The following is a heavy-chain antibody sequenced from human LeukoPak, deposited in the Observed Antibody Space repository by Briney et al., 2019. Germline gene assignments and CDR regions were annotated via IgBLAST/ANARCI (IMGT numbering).Heavy chain of an antibody. J-gene: IGHJ6*03. Sequence: ASVKVSCKASGYTFTSYGISWVRQAPGQGLEWMGWISAYNGNTNYEQKLQGRVTMTTDTSTSTAYMELRSLRSDDTAVYYCARDMISGLLWFGESSSYMDVWGKGTTVTVSS. CDR3: ARDMISGLLWFGESSSYMDV. CDR2: ISAYNGNT. CDR1: GYTFTSYG. D-gene: IGHD3-10*01. V-gene: IGHV1-18*01.